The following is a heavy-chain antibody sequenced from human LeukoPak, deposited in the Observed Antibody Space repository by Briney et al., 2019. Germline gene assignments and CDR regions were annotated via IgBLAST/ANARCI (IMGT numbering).Heavy chain of an antibody. CDR1: GGSISSYY. J-gene: IGHJ4*02. CDR2: IYYSGST. Sequence: SETLSLTCTVSGGSISSYYWSWIRQPPGKGLEWIGYIYYSGSTSYNSSLKSRVTISVDTSKNQFLLKLTSVTAADTAVYYCAREGGPYRPLDYSGQGTLVTVSS. V-gene: IGHV4-59*12. CDR3: AREGGPYRPLDY.